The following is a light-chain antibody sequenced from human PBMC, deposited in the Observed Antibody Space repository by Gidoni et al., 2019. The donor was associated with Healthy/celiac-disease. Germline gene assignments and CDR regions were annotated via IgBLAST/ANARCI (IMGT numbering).Light chain of an antibody. CDR2: DVS. CDR3: SSYTSSSTLRV. V-gene: IGLV2-14*03. Sequence: SARTQPAAVAGSPGQAITISCTGTSSDVVGYNYVSWYQHHPGKAPKLMIYDVSNRPSGVSNRFSGSKSGNTASLTISGLQAEDEADYYCSSYTSSSTLRVFGTGTKVTVL. CDR1: SSDVVGYNY. J-gene: IGLJ1*01.